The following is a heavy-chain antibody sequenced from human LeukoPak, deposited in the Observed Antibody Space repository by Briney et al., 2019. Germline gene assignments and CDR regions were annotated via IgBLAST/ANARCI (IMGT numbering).Heavy chain of an antibody. J-gene: IGHJ4*02. D-gene: IGHD5-12*01. Sequence: ASVKVSCKASGYTFTSYDINWVRQATGQGLEWMGWMNPNSGNTGYAQKFQGRVTITRNTSISTAYMELNSLRAEDTAVYYCGMATTPFYYFDYWGQGTLVTVSS. CDR2: MNPNSGNT. CDR1: GYTFTSYD. CDR3: GMATTPFYYFDY. V-gene: IGHV1-8*03.